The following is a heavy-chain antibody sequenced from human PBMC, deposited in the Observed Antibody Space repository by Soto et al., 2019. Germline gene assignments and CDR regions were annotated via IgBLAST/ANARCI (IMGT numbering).Heavy chain of an antibody. V-gene: IGHV4-39*01. CDR3: ATSSSGWYYSDY. CDR2: IYYSGST. CDR1: GGSISSSSYY. J-gene: IGHJ4*02. D-gene: IGHD6-19*01. Sequence: QLQLQESGPGLVKPSETLSLTCTVSGGSISSSSYYWGWIRQPPGKGLEWIGSIYYSGSTYYNPSLKSRVXRXAAXSNNQFSLKLSSVTPADPAVYYCATSSSGWYYSDYWGQGTLVTVSS.